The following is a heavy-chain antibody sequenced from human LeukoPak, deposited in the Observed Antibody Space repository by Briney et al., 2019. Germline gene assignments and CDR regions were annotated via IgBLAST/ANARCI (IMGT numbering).Heavy chain of an antibody. D-gene: IGHD2-2*01. CDR2: INPSGGST. CDR1: GYTFTSYY. Sequence: ASVEVPRKASGYTFTSYYMHWVRQAPGQGLEWMGIINPSGGSTSYAQKFQGRVTMTRDTSISTAYMELSRLRSDDTAVYYCARAGGWAVVPAAHGGNWFDPWGQGTLVTVSS. CDR3: ARAGGWAVVPAAHGGNWFDP. V-gene: IGHV1-46*01. J-gene: IGHJ5*02.